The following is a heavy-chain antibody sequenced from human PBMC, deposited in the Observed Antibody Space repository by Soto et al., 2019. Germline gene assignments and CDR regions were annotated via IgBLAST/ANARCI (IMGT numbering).Heavy chain of an antibody. D-gene: IGHD5-18*01. V-gene: IGHV1-69*13. CDR2: IIPIFGTA. CDR3: GRASLDTAMVGAFDI. J-gene: IGHJ3*02. CDR1: GGTFSSYA. Sequence: SVKVSCKASGGTFSSYAISWVRQAPGQGLEWMGGIIPIFGTANYAQKFQGRVTITADESTSTAYMELSSLRSEDTAVYYCGRASLDTAMVGAFDIWGQGTMVTVSS.